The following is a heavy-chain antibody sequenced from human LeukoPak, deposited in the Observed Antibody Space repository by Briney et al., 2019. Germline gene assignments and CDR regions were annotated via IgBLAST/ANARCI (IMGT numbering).Heavy chain of an antibody. CDR3: ARGATDYYDSSGYYIDDAFDI. CDR2: IKQDGSEK. CDR1: GFTFSSYW. J-gene: IGHJ3*02. D-gene: IGHD3-22*01. Sequence: PGGSLRLSCAASGFTFSSYWMSWVRQAPGKGLEWVANIKQDGSEKYYVDSVKGRFTISRDNAKNSLYLQMNSLRAEDTAAYYCARGATDYYDSSGYYIDDAFDIWGQGTMVTVSS. V-gene: IGHV3-7*04.